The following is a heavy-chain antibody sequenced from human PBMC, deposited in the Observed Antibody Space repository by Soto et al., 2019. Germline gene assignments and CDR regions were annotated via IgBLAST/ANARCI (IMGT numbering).Heavy chain of an antibody. CDR3: AKSPYYYDSSSFDY. Sequence: PGGSLRLSCAASGFTFSSYAMSWVRQAPGKGLEWVSAISGSGGSTYYADSVKGRFTISRDNSKNTLYLQMKSLRAEDTAVYYCAKSPYYYDSSSFDYWGQGTLVTVSS. CDR1: GFTFSSYA. CDR2: ISGSGGST. V-gene: IGHV3-23*01. J-gene: IGHJ4*02. D-gene: IGHD3-22*01.